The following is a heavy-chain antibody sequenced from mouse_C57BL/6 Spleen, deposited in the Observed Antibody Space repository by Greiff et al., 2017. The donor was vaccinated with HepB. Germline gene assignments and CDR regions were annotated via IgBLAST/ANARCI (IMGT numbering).Heavy chain of an antibody. D-gene: IGHD2-3*01. J-gene: IGHJ2*01. CDR3: ARIYDGYYGYFDY. CDR1: GFTFSDYG. Sequence: EVRLVESGGGLVKPGGSLKLSCAASGFTFSDYGMHWVRQAPEKGLEWVAYISSGSSTIYYADTVKGRFTISIDNAKNTLFLQMTSLRSEDTAMYYCARIYDGYYGYFDYWGQGTTLTVSS. V-gene: IGHV5-17*01. CDR2: ISSGSSTI.